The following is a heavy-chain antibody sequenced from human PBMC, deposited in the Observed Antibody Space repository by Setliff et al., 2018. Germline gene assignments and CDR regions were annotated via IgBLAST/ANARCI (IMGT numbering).Heavy chain of an antibody. CDR1: GYTFTNYG. CDR2: ISVHSGNT. J-gene: IGHJ1*01. Sequence: ASVKVSCKASGYTFTNYGIAWVRQAPGQGLEWMGWISVHSGNTFYAPKFQGRVTMTTDTSTDTAYLDLRSLRSDDTAVYYCSRLVRYCTTTTCQTLSGGEHWGPGTLVTVPQ. CDR3: SRLVRYCTTTTCQTLSGGEH. V-gene: IGHV1-18*01. D-gene: IGHD2-8*01.